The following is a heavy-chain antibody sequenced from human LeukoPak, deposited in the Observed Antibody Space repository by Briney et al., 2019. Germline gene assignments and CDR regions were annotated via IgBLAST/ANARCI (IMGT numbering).Heavy chain of an antibody. CDR3: ATVDHRGYYDSSGYPNAFDI. Sequence: ASVKVSCKVSGYTLTELSMHWVRQAPGKGLEWMGGFDPKDGETIYAQKFQGRVTMTEDTSTDTAYMELSSLRSEDTAVYYCATVDHRGYYDSSGYPNAFDIWGQGTMVTVSS. CDR1: GYTLTELS. D-gene: IGHD3-22*01. J-gene: IGHJ3*02. V-gene: IGHV1-24*01. CDR2: FDPKDGET.